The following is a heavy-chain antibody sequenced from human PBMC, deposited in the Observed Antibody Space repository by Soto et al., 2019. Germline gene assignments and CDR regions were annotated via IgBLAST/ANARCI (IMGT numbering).Heavy chain of an antibody. Sequence: QVQLVESGGGVVQPGRSLRLSCAASAFTFSSYAMHWVRQAPGKGLEWVAVISYDGSNKYYADSVKGRFTISRDNSKNTLYLQMNSLRVEDTAVYYYARAALWFGEPRAFDMWGQGTMVTVSS. CDR1: AFTFSSYA. CDR3: ARAALWFGEPRAFDM. V-gene: IGHV3-30-3*01. D-gene: IGHD3-10*01. CDR2: ISYDGSNK. J-gene: IGHJ3*02.